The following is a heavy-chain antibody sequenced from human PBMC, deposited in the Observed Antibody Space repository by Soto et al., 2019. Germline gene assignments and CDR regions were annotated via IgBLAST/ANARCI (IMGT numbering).Heavy chain of an antibody. Sequence: DVQLVESGGGLVQPGGSLRVSCAASGFTFRSHRIHWVRQAPGKGLEWVSRIDTDGGGTSYADSVKGRFIISTDNAENTVYLQMNGLRVEDTAVYYCATVFDVWGQGTLVTVSS. D-gene: IGHD4-17*01. CDR2: IDTDGGGT. J-gene: IGHJ4*02. CDR1: GFTFRSHR. CDR3: ATVFDV. V-gene: IGHV3-74*01.